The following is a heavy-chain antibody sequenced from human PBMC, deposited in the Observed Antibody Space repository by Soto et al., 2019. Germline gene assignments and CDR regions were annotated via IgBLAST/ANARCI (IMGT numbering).Heavy chain of an antibody. CDR1: GGSLRRYW. CDR2: GSYSGST. J-gene: IGHJ6*01. Sequence: LEELCLTHTGPGGSLRRYWWIWIRQPPGKGLEWIGYGSYSGSTNYDPALKSRVTISVDTSKNQVSLKLSSVTAADTAVYYCAKYAMTKRLPYYHHYLLDVSGQGTTVTGSS. D-gene: IGHD2-2*01. CDR3: AKYAMTKRLPYYHHYLLDV. V-gene: IGHV4-59*01.